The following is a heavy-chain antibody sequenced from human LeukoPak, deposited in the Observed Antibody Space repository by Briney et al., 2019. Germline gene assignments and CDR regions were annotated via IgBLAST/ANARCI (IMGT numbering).Heavy chain of an antibody. CDR1: GGSFSGYY. V-gene: IGHV4-34*01. CDR2: INHSGST. Sequence: PSETLSLTCAVYGGSFSGYYWSWIRQPPGKGLEWIGEINHSGSTNYNPSLKSRVTISVDTSKNQFSLKLSSVTAADTAVYYCARGATIRFLEWLLSRTNWFDPWGQGTLVTVSS. CDR3: ARGATIRFLEWLLSRTNWFDP. J-gene: IGHJ5*02. D-gene: IGHD3-3*01.